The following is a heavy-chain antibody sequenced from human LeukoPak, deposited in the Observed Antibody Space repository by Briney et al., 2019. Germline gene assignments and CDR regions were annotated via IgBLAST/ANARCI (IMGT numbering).Heavy chain of an antibody. CDR3: ARSTFYYDSSGYQANYYFDY. V-gene: IGHV4-59*04. CDR1: GFTFSSYS. Sequence: PGGSLRLSCAASGFTFSSYSMNWVRQPPGKGLEWIGSIYYSGSTYYNPSLKSRVTISVDTSKSQFSLKLSSVTAADTAVYYCARSTFYYDSSGYQANYYFDYWGQGTLVTVSS. CDR2: IYYSGST. J-gene: IGHJ4*02. D-gene: IGHD3-22*01.